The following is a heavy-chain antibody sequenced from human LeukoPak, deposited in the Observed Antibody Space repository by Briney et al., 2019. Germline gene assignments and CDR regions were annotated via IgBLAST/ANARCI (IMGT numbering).Heavy chain of an antibody. V-gene: IGHV4-30-2*01. CDR1: GGSISSGGYS. J-gene: IGHJ4*02. CDR2: IYHSGST. D-gene: IGHD3-22*01. Sequence: SETLSLTCAVSGGSISSGGYSWSWIRQPPGKGLEWIGYIYHSGSTYYNPSLKSRVTISVDTSKNQFSLKLSSVTAADTAVYYCARGSGYYYGDFDYWGQGTLVTVSS. CDR3: ARGSGYYYGDFDY.